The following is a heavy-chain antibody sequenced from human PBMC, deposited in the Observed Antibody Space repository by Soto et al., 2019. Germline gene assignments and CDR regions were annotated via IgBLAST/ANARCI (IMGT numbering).Heavy chain of an antibody. D-gene: IGHD2-15*01. J-gene: IGHJ6*02. CDR1: GGTFSSDA. V-gene: IGHV1-69*13. CDR2: IIPTSGTA. CDR3: ARGQGYCSGGICYYYYYGMDV. Sequence: ASVKVSCKASGGTFSSDAFSWVRQAPGQGLEWMGGIIPTSGTANYAQKFQGRATITADESTSTAYMELSSLTSEDTAVYFCARGQGYCSGGICYYYYYGMDVWGQGTTVTVSS.